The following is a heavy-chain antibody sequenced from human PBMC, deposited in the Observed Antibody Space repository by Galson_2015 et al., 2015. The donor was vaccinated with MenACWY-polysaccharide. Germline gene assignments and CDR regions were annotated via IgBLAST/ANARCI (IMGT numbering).Heavy chain of an antibody. J-gene: IGHJ2*01. Sequence: TLSLTCSVSGASIGSGNYYWSWIRQTAGRGLEWIGRVHTSGKTSYNPSLNSRVTISLDTSRNQFSLRLSFVTAADTAVYYCARDTVGATCDVWGRGTLVTVSS. D-gene: IGHD1-26*01. CDR1: GASIGSGNYY. CDR2: VHTSGKT. V-gene: IGHV4-61*02. CDR3: ARDTVGATCDV.